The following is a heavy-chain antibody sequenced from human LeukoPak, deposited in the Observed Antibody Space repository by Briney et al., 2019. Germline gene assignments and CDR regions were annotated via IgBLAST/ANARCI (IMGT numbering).Heavy chain of an antibody. CDR3: AREVGYNYF. J-gene: IGHJ4*02. D-gene: IGHD5-24*01. CDR2: IYTSGST. Sequence: SETLSLTWTLSGGSISSGSYYWSWIRQPAGKGLEWIGRIYTSGSTNYNPSLKSRVTISVDTSKNQFSLKLSSVTAADTAVYYCAREVGYNYFWGQGTLVTVS. CDR1: GGSISSGSYY. V-gene: IGHV4-61*02.